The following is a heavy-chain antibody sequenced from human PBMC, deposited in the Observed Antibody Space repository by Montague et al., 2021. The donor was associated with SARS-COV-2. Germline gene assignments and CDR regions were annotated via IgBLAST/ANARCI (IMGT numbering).Heavy chain of an antibody. J-gene: IGHJ4*02. Sequence: SETLSLTCSVSGDSIGSKGYYWDWIRQSPGKGLEWIGTIYSGGTVSYSGATYYNPSLKSRVTISVDTSKNQFSLKLTSVTASDTAVHYCARGTRHDYGDSHYLDYWGQGALVTVSS. CDR3: ARGTRHDYGDSHYLDY. D-gene: IGHD4-17*01. CDR2: IYSGGTVSYSGAT. CDR1: GDSIGSKGYY. V-gene: IGHV4-39*01.